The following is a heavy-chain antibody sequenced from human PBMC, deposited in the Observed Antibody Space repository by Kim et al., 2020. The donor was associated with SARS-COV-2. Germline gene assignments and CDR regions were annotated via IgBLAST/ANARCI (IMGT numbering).Heavy chain of an antibody. CDR1: GFTFSSYA. J-gene: IGHJ4*02. CDR2: ISGSGGST. D-gene: IGHD1-1*01. CDR3: AKGERNNGSVFDY. V-gene: IGHV3-23*01. Sequence: GGSLRLSCAASGFTFSSYAMNWVRQAPGKGPEWVSLISGSGGSTYHADSVKGRFAISRDNSKKTLYLQMNSLRAEDTAICYCAKGERNNGSVFDYRGEGTPVTVSP.